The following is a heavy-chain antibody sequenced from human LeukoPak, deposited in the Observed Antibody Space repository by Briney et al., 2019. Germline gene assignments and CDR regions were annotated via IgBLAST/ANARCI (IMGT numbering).Heavy chain of an antibody. CDR3: ASCQSGGSIPCSHGDY. J-gene: IGHJ4*02. Sequence: ASVKVSCKASGYTFTSYYMHWVRQAPGQGLEWMGIINPSGGSTSYAQKFQGRVTMTRDTSTSTVYMELSSLRSEDTAVYYCASCQSGGSIPCSHGDYWGQGTLVTVSS. D-gene: IGHD2-15*01. CDR1: GYTFTSYY. V-gene: IGHV1-46*01. CDR2: INPSGGST.